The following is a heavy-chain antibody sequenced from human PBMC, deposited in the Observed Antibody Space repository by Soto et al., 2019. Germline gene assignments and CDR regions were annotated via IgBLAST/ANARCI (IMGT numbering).Heavy chain of an antibody. J-gene: IGHJ6*02. CDR1: GGSISNYY. V-gene: IGHV4-59*01. Sequence: SETLSLTCTVSGGSISNYYWNWIRQSPGKGLEWIGYIYSSGSTHYNPSLQNRVTISIDTSKNQVSLNVNSVTAADTAVYYCARSSIARYYYYGMDVWGQGTTVT. CDR3: ARSSIARYYYYGMDV. CDR2: IYSSGST. D-gene: IGHD6-6*01.